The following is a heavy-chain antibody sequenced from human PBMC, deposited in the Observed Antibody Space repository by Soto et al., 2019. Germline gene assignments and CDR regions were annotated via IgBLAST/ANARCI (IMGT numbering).Heavy chain of an antibody. V-gene: IGHV1-3*01. J-gene: IGHJ4*02. Sequence: ASVKVSCKASGYTFTSYAMHWVRQAPGQRLEWMGWINAGNGNTKYSQKFQGRVTITRDTSASTAYMELSSLRSEDTAVYYCARDSIAYRGGDCYRGGFDYWGQGTLVTVSS. CDR1: GYTFTSYA. D-gene: IGHD2-21*02. CDR2: INAGNGNT. CDR3: ARDSIAYRGGDCYRGGFDY.